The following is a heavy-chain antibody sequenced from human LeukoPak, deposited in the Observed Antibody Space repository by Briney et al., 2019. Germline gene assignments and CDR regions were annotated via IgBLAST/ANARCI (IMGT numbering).Heavy chain of an antibody. D-gene: IGHD4-17*01. CDR2: IYCSGST. V-gene: IGHV4-39*01. CDR3: ARQGGPYGDLDY. Sequence: SETLSLTCTVSGGSISSSSYYWGWIRQPPGKWLEWIGSIYCSGSTYYNPSLKSRVTISVDTSKNQFSLKLSSVAAADTAVYYCARQGGPYGDLDYWGQGTLVTVSS. J-gene: IGHJ4*02. CDR1: GGSISSSSYY.